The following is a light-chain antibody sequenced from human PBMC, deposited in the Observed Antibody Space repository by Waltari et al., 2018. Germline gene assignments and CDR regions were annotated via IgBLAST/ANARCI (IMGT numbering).Light chain of an antibody. CDR1: SNNVGNQG. Sequence: QAGLTQPPSVSKGLRQTATLPCTGNSNNVGNQGAAWLQQHQGHPPNLLSYRNNNRPSGISERLSASRSGNTASLTITGLQPEDEADYYCSAWDSSLSAQVFGTGTKVTVL. V-gene: IGLV10-54*01. CDR2: RNN. J-gene: IGLJ1*01. CDR3: SAWDSSLSAQV.